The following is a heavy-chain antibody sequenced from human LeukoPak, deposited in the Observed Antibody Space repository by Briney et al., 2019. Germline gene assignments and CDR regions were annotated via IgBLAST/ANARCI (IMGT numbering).Heavy chain of an antibody. CDR1: GFTFSNYW. V-gene: IGHV3-7*03. Sequence: GGPLRLSCAASGFTFSNYWMTWVRQAPAKGLGWVANINQDGNDKYYVDSVKGRFTISRDNTKRSLFLQMNSLRAEDTAVYYCAVTRTRGDHWGQGTLVTVSS. J-gene: IGHJ4*02. CDR2: INQDGNDK. D-gene: IGHD2-21*01. CDR3: AVTRTRGDH.